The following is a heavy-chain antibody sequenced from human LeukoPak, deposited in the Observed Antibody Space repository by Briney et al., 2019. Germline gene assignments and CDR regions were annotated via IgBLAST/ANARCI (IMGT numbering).Heavy chain of an antibody. CDR2: ISDSGSLI. CDR3: AKEGYSSSLDF. V-gene: IGHV3-48*03. D-gene: IGHD6-13*01. Sequence: GGSLRLSCAASGFALSNSEMEWVRQVPGEGLEWISYISDSGSLIYYADSVRGRFTISRDNAKNSVYLKMNSLRGYYMALYYCAKEGYSSSLDFWGQGTLVTVSS. CDR1: GFALSNSE. J-gene: IGHJ4*02.